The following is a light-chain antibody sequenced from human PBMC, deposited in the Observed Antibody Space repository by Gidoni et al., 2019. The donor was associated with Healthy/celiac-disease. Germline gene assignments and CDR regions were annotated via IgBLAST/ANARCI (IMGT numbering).Light chain of an antibody. CDR3: QQYNNRPSWT. J-gene: IGKJ1*01. CDR1: PSVSSN. Sequence: EIVMTQSPATLSVSPGERATLSCRASPSVSSNLAWYQQKPGQAPRLLIYGAATRATSIPARFSGSRSGTEFTLTISSLQSEDFAVDYCQQYNNRPSWTFGQGTKVEIK. CDR2: GAA. V-gene: IGKV3-15*01.